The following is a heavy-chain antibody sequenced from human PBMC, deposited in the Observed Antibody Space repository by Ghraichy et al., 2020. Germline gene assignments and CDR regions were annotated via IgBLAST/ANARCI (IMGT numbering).Heavy chain of an antibody. CDR3: AKDSVFPRLDDAFDI. CDR1: GFTFSSYG. Sequence: GGSLRLSCAASGFTFSSYGMHWVRQAPGKGLEWVAVISYDGSNKYYADSVKGRFTISRDNSKNTLYLQMNSLRAEDTAVYYCAKDSVFPRLDDAFDIWGQGTMVTVSS. CDR2: ISYDGSNK. V-gene: IGHV3-30*18. J-gene: IGHJ3*02. D-gene: IGHD6-19*01.